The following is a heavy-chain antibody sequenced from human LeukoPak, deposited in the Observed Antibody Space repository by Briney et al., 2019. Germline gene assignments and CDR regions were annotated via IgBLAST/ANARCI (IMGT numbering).Heavy chain of an antibody. CDR2: IFSGGST. CDR1: GLIVSGNH. Sequence: GGSLRLSCAVSGLIVSGNHINWVRQAPGKGLEWVSVIFSGGSTYYADSMKGRFTISRDNSKNTLYLQMNSLRAEDTAVYYCARMPHPYYYDSSGYYYFDYWGQGTLVTVSS. D-gene: IGHD3-22*01. CDR3: ARMPHPYYYDSSGYYYFDY. J-gene: IGHJ4*02. V-gene: IGHV3-53*05.